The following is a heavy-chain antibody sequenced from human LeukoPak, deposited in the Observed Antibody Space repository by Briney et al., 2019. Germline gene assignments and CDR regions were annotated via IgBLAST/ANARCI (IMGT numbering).Heavy chain of an antibody. CDR3: ARVVMVRGANYGMDV. Sequence: PGGSLRLSCAASGFTFNSYWMSWVRQAPEKGLEWVANIKQDGSEKYYVDSVKGRFTISRDNAKNSLYLEMNSLRAEDTAVYYCARVVMVRGANYGMDVWGQGTTVTVSS. D-gene: IGHD3-10*01. CDR2: IKQDGSEK. CDR1: GFTFNSYW. J-gene: IGHJ6*02. V-gene: IGHV3-7*01.